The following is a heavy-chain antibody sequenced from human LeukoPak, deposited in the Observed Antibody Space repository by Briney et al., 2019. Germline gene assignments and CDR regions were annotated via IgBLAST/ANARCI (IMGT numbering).Heavy chain of an antibody. CDR3: ARVLGTMVRGANNWFDP. J-gene: IGHJ5*02. CDR1: GGTFSSYA. D-gene: IGHD3-10*01. CDR2: IIPIFGTA. V-gene: IGHV1-69*13. Sequence: GASVKVSCKASGGTFSSYAISWVRQAPGQGLEWMGGIIPIFGTANYAQKFQGRVTITADESTSTAYMELSSLRSEDTAVYYCARVLGTMVRGANNWFDPWGQGTLVTVSS.